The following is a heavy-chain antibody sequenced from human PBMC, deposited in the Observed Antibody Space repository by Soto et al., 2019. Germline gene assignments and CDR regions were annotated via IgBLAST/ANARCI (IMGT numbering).Heavy chain of an antibody. D-gene: IGHD6-13*01. CDR1: GGSISSGDYY. Sequence: QVQLQESGPGLVKPSQTLSLTCTVSGGSISSGDYYWGWIRQPPGKCLEWIGYIHYSGNTYHNPYLKRRVTLSVITSKHQFSLKLTSVTAADTPVYYCGRAHRDSQKLVHYYYCMDVWGQGTTVTVSS. CDR2: IHYSGNT. J-gene: IGHJ6*02. CDR3: GRAHRDSQKLVHYYYCMDV. V-gene: IGHV4-30-4*01.